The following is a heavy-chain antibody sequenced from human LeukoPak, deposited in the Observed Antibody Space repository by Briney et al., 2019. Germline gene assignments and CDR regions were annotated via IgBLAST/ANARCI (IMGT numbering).Heavy chain of an antibody. V-gene: IGHV3-21*01. D-gene: IGHD6-19*01. CDR3: ARSGSSGWYPFSGFGY. CDR2: ISSSSSYI. CDR1: GFTFSSYA. J-gene: IGHJ4*02. Sequence: PGGSLRLSCAASGFTFSSYAMSWVRQAPGKGLEWVSSISSSSSYIYYADSVKGRFTISRDYAKNSLYLQMNSLRAEDTAVYYCARSGSSGWYPFSGFGYWGQGTLVTVSS.